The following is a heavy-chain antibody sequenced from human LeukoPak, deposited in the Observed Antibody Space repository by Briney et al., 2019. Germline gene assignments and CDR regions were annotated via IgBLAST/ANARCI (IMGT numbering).Heavy chain of an antibody. CDR3: ARDLVVAVAGREGNWFDP. V-gene: IGHV1-2*02. CDR1: GYTFTGYY. CDR2: INPNSGGT. Sequence: ASVKVSCKASGYTFTGYYMHWVRQAPGQGLEWMGWINPNSGGTNYAQKFQGRVTMTRDTSISTAYMELSRLRSDDTAVYYCARDLVVAVAGREGNWFDPWGQGTLVTVSS. J-gene: IGHJ5*02. D-gene: IGHD6-19*01.